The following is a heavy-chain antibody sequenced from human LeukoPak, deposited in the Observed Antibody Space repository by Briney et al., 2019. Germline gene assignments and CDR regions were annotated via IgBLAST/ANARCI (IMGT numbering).Heavy chain of an antibody. CDR1: GYTFTGYY. V-gene: IGHV1-2*02. CDR2: INPNSGDT. D-gene: IGHD6-13*01. Sequence: ASVKVSCKASGYTFTGYYMHWVRQAPGQGLEWMGWINPNSGDTNYAQKLQGRVTMTRDTSISTAYMELSRLRSDDTAVYYCARVDSSSWYVHYYGMDVWGQGTTVTVSS. CDR3: ARVDSSSWYVHYYGMDV. J-gene: IGHJ6*02.